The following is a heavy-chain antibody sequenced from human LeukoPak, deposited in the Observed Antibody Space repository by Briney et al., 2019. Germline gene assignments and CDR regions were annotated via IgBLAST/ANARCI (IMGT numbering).Heavy chain of an antibody. D-gene: IGHD6-19*01. V-gene: IGHV1-8*01. J-gene: IGHJ4*02. CDR3: ARGYKPGYSSGWSIFDY. CDR1: GYTFTSYD. Sequence: ASVKVSCKASGYTFTSYDINWVRQATGQGLEWMGWMNPNSGNTGYAQKFQGRVTMTRNTSISTAYMDLSSLRSEDTAVYYCARGYKPGYSSGWSIFDYWGQGTLVTVSS. CDR2: MNPNSGNT.